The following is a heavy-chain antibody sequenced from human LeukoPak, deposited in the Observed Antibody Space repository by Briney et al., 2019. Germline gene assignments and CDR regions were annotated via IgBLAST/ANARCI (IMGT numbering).Heavy chain of an antibody. CDR2: IYPSGAT. CDR3: ARWNNDVLTGYYDSFDY. D-gene: IGHD3-9*01. V-gene: IGHV4-61*02. Sequence: SETLSLTCSVSGGSISRGPYYWGWIRQPAGKGLEWIGRIYPSGATNYNPSLKSRVTISIDTSANQFSLKLNSVTAADTAVYFCARWNNDVLTGYYDSFDYWGQGILVTVSS. CDR1: GGSISRGPYY. J-gene: IGHJ4*02.